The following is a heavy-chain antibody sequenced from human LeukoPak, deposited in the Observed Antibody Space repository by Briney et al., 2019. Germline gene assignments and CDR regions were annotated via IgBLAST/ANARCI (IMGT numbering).Heavy chain of an antibody. J-gene: IGHJ3*02. CDR2: IFYSGST. D-gene: IGHD4-23*01. V-gene: IGHV4-39*07. Sequence: PSETLSLTCTVSSGSISTSNYYWGWVRQPPGRALEWIGNIFYSGSTYYSPSLKSRVTISLDTSRNQFSLKLNSVTAADTAVYFCARVADYTVVQFNDAFDIWGQGTMVTVSS. CDR1: SGSISTSNYY. CDR3: ARVADYTVVQFNDAFDI.